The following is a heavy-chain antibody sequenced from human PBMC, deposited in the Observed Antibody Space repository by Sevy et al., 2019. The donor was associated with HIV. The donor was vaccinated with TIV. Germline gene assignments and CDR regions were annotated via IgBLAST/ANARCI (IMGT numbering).Heavy chain of an antibody. CDR1: GFTFDDYA. CDR2: IYWDSDSV. D-gene: IGHD3-10*01. J-gene: IGHJ4*02. Sequence: GGSLRLSCAASGFTFDDYAMHWVRQAPGKGLEWVSGIYWDSDSVGYADSVKGRFTISRDNSKNTLYLQMNSLRTEDTAVYYCARDRGSGKSVFFDYWGQGTLVTVSS. CDR3: ARDRGSGKSVFFDY. V-gene: IGHV3-9*01.